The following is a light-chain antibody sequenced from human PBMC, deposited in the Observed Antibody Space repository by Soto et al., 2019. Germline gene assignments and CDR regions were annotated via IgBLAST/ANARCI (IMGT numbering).Light chain of an antibody. CDR2: KAA. J-gene: IGKJ1*01. V-gene: IGKV1-5*03. Sequence: DIQMTQSPSTLSGSVGDRVTITCRASQTISSWLAWYQQKPGKAPKLLIYKAATLKSGVQSRFSGGGSGTEFTLTISSLQPDDFATYYCQHYNSYSEAFGQGTKVELK. CDR1: QTISSW. CDR3: QHYNSYSEA.